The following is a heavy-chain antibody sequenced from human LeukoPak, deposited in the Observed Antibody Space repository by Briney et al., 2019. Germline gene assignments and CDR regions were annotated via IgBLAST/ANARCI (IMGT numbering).Heavy chain of an antibody. CDR2: INWNGGST. V-gene: IGHV3-20*04. CDR3: ARDLSYDYVWGSYRPNWFDP. CDR1: GFTFDDYG. J-gene: IGHJ5*02. D-gene: IGHD3-16*02. Sequence: GGSLRLSCAASGFTFDDYGMSWVRQAPGKGLEWVSGINWNGGSTGYADSVKGRFTISRDNAKNSLYLQMNSLIAEDTALYYCARDLSYDYVWGSYRPNWFDPWGQGTLVTVSS.